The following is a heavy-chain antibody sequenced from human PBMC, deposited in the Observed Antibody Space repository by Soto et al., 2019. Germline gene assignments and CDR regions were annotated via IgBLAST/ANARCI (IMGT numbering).Heavy chain of an antibody. J-gene: IGHJ3*02. V-gene: IGHV3-53*01. Sequence: EVQLVESGGGLIQPGGSLRLSCAASGLTVSINYMAWVRQAPGKGLEWVSLIYSGGATYYADSVKGRFTISRDNSKNTLFLQMNSLRVEDTAVYYCARERIATGGTHEALDIWGQGTMITVSS. D-gene: IGHD6-13*01. CDR2: IYSGGAT. CDR1: GLTVSINY. CDR3: ARERIATGGTHEALDI.